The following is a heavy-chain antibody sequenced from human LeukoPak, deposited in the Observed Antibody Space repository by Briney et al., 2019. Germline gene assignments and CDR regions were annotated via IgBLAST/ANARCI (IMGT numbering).Heavy chain of an antibody. V-gene: IGHV4-39*07. Sequence: PSETLSLTCTVSGGSISSSSYYWGWIRQPPGKGLEWIGSIYYSGSTYYNPSLKSRVTISVDTSKNQFSLKLSSVTAADTAVYYCARQGIAVAGPIHWFDPWGQGTLVTVSS. CDR1: GGSISSSSYY. CDR2: IYYSGST. CDR3: ARQGIAVAGPIHWFDP. D-gene: IGHD6-19*01. J-gene: IGHJ5*02.